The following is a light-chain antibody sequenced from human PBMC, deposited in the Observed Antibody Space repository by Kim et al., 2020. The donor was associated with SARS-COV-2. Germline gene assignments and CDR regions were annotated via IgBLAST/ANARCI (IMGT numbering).Light chain of an antibody. CDR1: TSNIESNA. J-gene: IGLJ2*01. Sequence: QSVLIQPPSASGTPGQRVTISCSGSTSNIESNAVNWYQQFPGTAPKPLIYSNDQRPSGVPDRFSGSKSGTSGSLAISGLQSEDEADYYCAAWDDNLKSVLFGGGTQLTVL. CDR3: AAWDDNLKSVL. CDR2: SND. V-gene: IGLV1-44*01.